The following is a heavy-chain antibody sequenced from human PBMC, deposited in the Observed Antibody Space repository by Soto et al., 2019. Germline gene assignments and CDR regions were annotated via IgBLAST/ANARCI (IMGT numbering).Heavy chain of an antibody. CDR3: ARNTIVGATLLDY. D-gene: IGHD1-26*01. CDR2: ISSSSSTI. V-gene: IGHV3-48*02. Sequence: PWGSLRLSCAASGFTFSSYSMNWVRQAPGKGLEWVSYISSSSSTIYYADSVKGRFTISRDNAKNSLYLQMNSLRDEDTAVYYCARNTIVGATLLDYWGQGTLVTVSS. J-gene: IGHJ4*02. CDR1: GFTFSSYS.